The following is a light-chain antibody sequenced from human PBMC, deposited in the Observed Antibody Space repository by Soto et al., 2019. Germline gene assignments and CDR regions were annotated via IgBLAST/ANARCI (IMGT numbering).Light chain of an antibody. CDR1: QSVRSTF. J-gene: IGKJ2*01. CDR2: GAS. Sequence: EMVLPQSPDTLSLSPGDRATLSCRASQSVRSTFLAWYQQKPGQAPRLLIYGASNRAAGIPERFSGSASGTEFTLTISRLEPDDSAVYYCQQYHDSPMNTFGQGTKLQIK. V-gene: IGKV3-20*01. CDR3: QQYHDSPMNT.